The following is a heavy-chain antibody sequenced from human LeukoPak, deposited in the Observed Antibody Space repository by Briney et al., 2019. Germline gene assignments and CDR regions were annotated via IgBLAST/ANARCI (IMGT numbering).Heavy chain of an antibody. V-gene: IGHV3-48*03. CDR2: ISSSGSTI. D-gene: IGHD4-17*01. CDR1: GFTFSSYE. CDR3: TRDVRLRHKYYYMDV. Sequence: GESLRLSCATSGFTFSSYEMNWVRQAPGKGLEWVSYISSSGSTIYYADSVRGRFSISRDNAKNSLYLQMNSLRAEDTAVYYCTRDVRLRHKYYYMDVWGKGTTVTVSS. J-gene: IGHJ6*03.